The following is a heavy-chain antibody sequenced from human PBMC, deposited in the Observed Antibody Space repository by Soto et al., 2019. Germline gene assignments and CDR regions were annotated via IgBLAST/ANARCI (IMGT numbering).Heavy chain of an antibody. Sequence: SSETLSLTCTVSGGSINNYYWSWIRQPPGKGLEWIGYIYYSGSTNYNPSLKSRVTMSIDTSKNQFSLKLSFVSAADTAVYYCSRGHYNYYDMDVWGQGTTVT. J-gene: IGHJ6*02. V-gene: IGHV4-59*01. CDR2: IYYSGST. CDR1: GGSINNYY. CDR3: SRGHYNYYDMDV.